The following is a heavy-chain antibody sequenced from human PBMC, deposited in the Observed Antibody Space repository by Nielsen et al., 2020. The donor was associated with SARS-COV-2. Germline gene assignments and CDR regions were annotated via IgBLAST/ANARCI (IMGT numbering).Heavy chain of an antibody. Sequence: ASVQVSCKASGYTFTTYYMHWVRQAPGQGLEWMGVINPGSGSTTYARKFQDRVTMTRDTSTSTVYTELSSLRSEDTAVYYCASGNIAVAGTDHYYGMDVWGQGTTVTVSS. CDR3: ASGNIAVAGTDHYYGMDV. J-gene: IGHJ6*02. V-gene: IGHV1-46*01. D-gene: IGHD6-19*01. CDR2: INPGSGST. CDR1: GYTFTTYY.